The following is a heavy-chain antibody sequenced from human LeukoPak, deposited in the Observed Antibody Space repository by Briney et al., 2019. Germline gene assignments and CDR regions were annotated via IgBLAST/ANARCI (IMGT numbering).Heavy chain of an antibody. CDR2: MHVGTGNT. CDR1: GYTFIANY. V-gene: IGHV1-2*02. J-gene: IGHJ4*02. Sequence: ASVQVSCKASGYTFIANYLQWVRQPPGLGRGWLGLMHVGTGNTRYAPKFQGRVTLSRDTSINTAYMELSSLTSDDTAVYYCAREGSCDGGDCYSFDFWGQGTLVTVSS. CDR3: AREGSCDGGDCYSFDF. D-gene: IGHD2-21*02.